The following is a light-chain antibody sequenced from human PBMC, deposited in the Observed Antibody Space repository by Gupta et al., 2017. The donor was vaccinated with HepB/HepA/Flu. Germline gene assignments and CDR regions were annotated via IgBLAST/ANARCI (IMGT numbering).Light chain of an antibody. CDR3: QQYNSSPRT. CDR1: QSVLYSSNNKKY. V-gene: IGKV4-1*01. J-gene: IGKJ1*01. Sequence: DIVMTQSPYSLAVSLGERATINCKSSQSVLYSSNNKKYLAWYQQKPGQPPKLLIYWASTRESGVPDRFSGSGSGTDFTLTISSLQAEDVAVYYCQQYNSSPRTFGQGTKVEIK. CDR2: WAS.